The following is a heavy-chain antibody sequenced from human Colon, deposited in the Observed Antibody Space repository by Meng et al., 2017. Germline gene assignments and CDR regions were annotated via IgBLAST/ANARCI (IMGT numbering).Heavy chain of an antibody. V-gene: IGHV4-39*01. Sequence: PQLQESGPGLVKPSETLYLTCSVSGDSISSSDSYWGWIRQSPGKGLEGIGSIGHSGFTYYTPSLESRVTVSVDTSRSQFSLELTSVTAADTAVYYCVRSRAWVRTGFDPWGQGTLVTVSS. J-gene: IGHJ5*02. CDR3: VRSRAWVRTGFDP. CDR1: GDSISSSDSY. CDR2: IGHSGFT. D-gene: IGHD1/OR15-1a*01.